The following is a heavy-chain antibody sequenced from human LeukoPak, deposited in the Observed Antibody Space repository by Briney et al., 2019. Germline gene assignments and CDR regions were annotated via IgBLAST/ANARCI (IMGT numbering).Heavy chain of an antibody. CDR3: ARGGYCSGGSCYYAEQFDY. V-gene: IGHV4-34*01. Sequence: SETLSLTCAVYGGSFSGYYWSWIRQPPGKGLEWIGEINHSGSTNYNPSLKSRVTISVDTSKNQFSLKLSSVTAADTAVYYCARGGYCSGGSCYYAEQFDYWVQGTLVTVSS. CDR2: INHSGST. D-gene: IGHD2-15*01. CDR1: GGSFSGYY. J-gene: IGHJ4*02.